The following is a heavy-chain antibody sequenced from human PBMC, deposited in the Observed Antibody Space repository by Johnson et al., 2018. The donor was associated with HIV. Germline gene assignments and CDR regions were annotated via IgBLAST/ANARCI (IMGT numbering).Heavy chain of an antibody. D-gene: IGHD5-18*01. CDR3: AKDLSGYSYGYGAFDI. J-gene: IGHJ3*02. V-gene: IGHV3-30*02. CDR2: IRYDGRAK. Sequence: QVQLVESGGGVVQPGGSLRLSCAASGFTFSSYGMHWVRQAPGKGLEWVAFIRYDGRAKYDVDCVKGRFNNSSYYSKNTLYLQHNSRRAEDPAVYYCAKDLSGYSYGYGAFDIWGQGTMVTVSS. CDR1: GFTFSSYG.